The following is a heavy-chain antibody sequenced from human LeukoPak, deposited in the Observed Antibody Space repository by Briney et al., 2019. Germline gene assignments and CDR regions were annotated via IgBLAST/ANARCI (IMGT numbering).Heavy chain of an antibody. CDR3: ARIPDGLAVDCSSTSCSRYPWFDP. D-gene: IGHD2-2*01. V-gene: IGHV3-15*01. Sequence: PGGSLRLSCVASGFTFSNAWMSWVRQAPGKGLEWVGRIKSKTDGGTTDYAAPVKGRFTISRDNAKNSLYLQMNSLRAEDTAVYYCARIPDGLAVDCSSTSCSRYPWFDPWGQGTLVTVSS. CDR2: IKSKTDGGTT. J-gene: IGHJ5*02. CDR1: GFTFSNAW.